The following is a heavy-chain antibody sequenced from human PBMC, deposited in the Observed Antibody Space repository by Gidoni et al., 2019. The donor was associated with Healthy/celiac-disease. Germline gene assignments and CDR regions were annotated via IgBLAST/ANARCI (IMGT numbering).Heavy chain of an antibody. CDR1: GGSLSSYY. CDR3: ARTYYDSLKYYYYYYMDV. J-gene: IGHJ6*03. CDR2: IYYSGST. V-gene: IGHV4-59*01. D-gene: IGHD3-22*01. Sequence: QVQLQESGPGLVKPSETLSLTCTVSGGSLSSYYWSWIRQPPGKGLEWIGYIYYSGSTNYNPSLKSRVTISVDTSKNQFSLKLSSVTAADTAVYYCARTYYDSLKYYYYYYMDVWGKGTTVTVSS.